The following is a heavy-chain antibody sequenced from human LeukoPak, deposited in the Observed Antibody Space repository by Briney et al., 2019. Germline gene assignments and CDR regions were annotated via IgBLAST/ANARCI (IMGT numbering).Heavy chain of an antibody. J-gene: IGHJ4*02. CDR1: GFTFSSYG. CDR3: AKDYYDSSGYSDY. CDR2: ISYDGSNK. Sequence: GGSLRLSCAASGFTFSSYGMHWVRQAPGKGLEWVAVISYDGSNKYYADSVKGRFTISRDNSKNTLYLQMNSLRAEDTAVYYCAKDYYDSSGYSDYWGQGTQVTVSS. V-gene: IGHV3-30*18. D-gene: IGHD3-22*01.